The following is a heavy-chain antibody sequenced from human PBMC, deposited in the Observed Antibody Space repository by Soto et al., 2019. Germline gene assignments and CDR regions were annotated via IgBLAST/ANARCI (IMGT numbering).Heavy chain of an antibody. Sequence: ASVEVSCKASGYTFTSYGISWVRQAPGQGLEWMGWISAYNGNTNYAQKLQGRVTMTTDTSTSTAYMELRSLRSDDTAVYYCARRTMTTVTNYYFDYWGQGTLVTVSS. V-gene: IGHV1-18*01. J-gene: IGHJ4*02. D-gene: IGHD4-17*01. CDR3: ARRTMTTVTNYYFDY. CDR2: ISAYNGNT. CDR1: GYTFTSYG.